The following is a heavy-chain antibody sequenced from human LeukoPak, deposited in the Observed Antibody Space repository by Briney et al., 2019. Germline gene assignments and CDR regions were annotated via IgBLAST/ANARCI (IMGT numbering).Heavy chain of an antibody. CDR3: VRGGSSWYRDWFDP. CDR2: INPISGGT. D-gene: IGHD6-13*01. CDR1: GYTFTGHY. J-gene: IGHJ5*02. Sequence: ASVKVSCKASGYTFTGHYMHWVRQAPGQGLEWMGWINPISGGTNYAQKFQGSVTMTRDTSISTAYMELSRLRSDDTAVYYCVRGGSSWYRDWFDPWGQGTLVTVSS. V-gene: IGHV1-2*02.